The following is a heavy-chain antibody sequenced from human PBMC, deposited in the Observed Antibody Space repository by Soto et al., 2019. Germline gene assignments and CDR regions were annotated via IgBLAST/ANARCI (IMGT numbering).Heavy chain of an antibody. Sequence: PGGSLRLSCAASGFTFSSYGMHWVRQAPGKGLEWVAVIWYDGSNKYYADSVKGRFTISRDNSKNTLYLQMNNLRAEDTAVYYCARDSEFDILNVLDYWGQGTLVTVSS. CDR1: GFTFSSYG. D-gene: IGHD3-9*01. V-gene: IGHV3-33*01. CDR3: ARDSEFDILNVLDY. J-gene: IGHJ4*02. CDR2: IWYDGSNK.